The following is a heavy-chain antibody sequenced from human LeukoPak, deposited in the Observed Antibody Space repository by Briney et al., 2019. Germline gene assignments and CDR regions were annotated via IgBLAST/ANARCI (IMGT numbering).Heavy chain of an antibody. J-gene: IGHJ3*01. Sequence: ASVKVSCKASGYTFTSYGISWVRQAPGQGLEWMGWISAYNGNTNYAQKLQDRVTMIADTSTSTAYMELSSLRSEDTAVYYCARPLIYTSSGWSLLSAFDVWGQGTMVTVSS. CDR3: ARPLIYTSSGWSLLSAFDV. V-gene: IGHV1-18*01. D-gene: IGHD2-2*02. CDR2: ISAYNGNT. CDR1: GYTFTSYG.